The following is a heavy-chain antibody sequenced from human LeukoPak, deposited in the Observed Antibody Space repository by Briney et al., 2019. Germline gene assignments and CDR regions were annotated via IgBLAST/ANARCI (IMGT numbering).Heavy chain of an antibody. Sequence: SVTVSCKASGGTLRRHTITWVRQATGQGLEWMGRIIPMMGIANYAQKFQGRVTITADTSTDTAYMDLISLRSEDTAVYYCASRSHKTIVGADTREVGDYWGQGTLVTVSS. J-gene: IGHJ4*02. V-gene: IGHV1-69*02. CDR1: GGTLRRHT. D-gene: IGHD6-19*01. CDR2: IIPMMGIA. CDR3: ASRSHKTIVGADTREVGDY.